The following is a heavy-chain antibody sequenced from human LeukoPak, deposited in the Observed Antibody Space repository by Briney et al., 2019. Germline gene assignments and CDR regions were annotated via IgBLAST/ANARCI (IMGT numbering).Heavy chain of an antibody. CDR2: IKSKTEGGRT. V-gene: IGHV3-15*01. Sequence: GGSLRLSCEASGFTFAKAWMSWVRQAPGKGLEWVGRIKSKTEGGRTDYAAPVRGRLTISRDDSNNMVYLQMNSPKTEDTGVYYCTTGSSSRSTVFYYYSYMDIWGKGTTVIVSS. D-gene: IGHD4-17*01. J-gene: IGHJ6*03. CDR3: TTGSSSRSTVFYYYSYMDI. CDR1: GFTFAKAW.